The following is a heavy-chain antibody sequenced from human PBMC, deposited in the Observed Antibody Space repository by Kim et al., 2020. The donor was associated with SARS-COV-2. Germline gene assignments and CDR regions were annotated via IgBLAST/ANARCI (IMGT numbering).Heavy chain of an antibody. V-gene: IGHV4-59*01. CDR3: ARGALYFDD. CDR1: GGSISNFY. D-gene: IGHD1-26*01. J-gene: IGHJ4*02. Sequence: SETLSLTCAVSGGSISNFYWNWLRQPPGKTLEWIGYIYYNGDTVYNPSLKSRVTISLDTPKMQFSLKVNSLTPADTAGYFCARGALYFDDLGQGALGTV. CDR2: IYYNGDT.